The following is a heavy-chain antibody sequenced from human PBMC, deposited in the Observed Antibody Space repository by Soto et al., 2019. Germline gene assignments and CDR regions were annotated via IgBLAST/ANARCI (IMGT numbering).Heavy chain of an antibody. Sequence: QVQLVQSGAEVKKPGASVKVSCKASGYTFTSYGISWVRQAPGQGLEWMGWISAYTGNTNYAQKLQGRVTMTTDTSTSTAYMELRSLRSDDTAVYYCARDPTAYYYDSSGYSDYYYGMDVWGQGTTVTVSS. CDR2: ISAYTGNT. D-gene: IGHD3-22*01. J-gene: IGHJ6*02. CDR1: GYTFTSYG. V-gene: IGHV1-18*01. CDR3: ARDPTAYYYDSSGYSDYYYGMDV.